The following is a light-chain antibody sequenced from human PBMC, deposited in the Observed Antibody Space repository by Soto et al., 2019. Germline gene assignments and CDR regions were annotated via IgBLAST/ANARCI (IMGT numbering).Light chain of an antibody. J-gene: IGKJ1*01. CDR3: QQTYSSPPGA. CDR1: HSIRNY. Sequence: DVQMTQSPSSLSASLGDRVTITCRSSHSIRNYLNWYQQKPPKAPKVXXYTASSLQSGAPSRFSGSGSATDFTLSIGRLQPEDFATYYCQQTYSSPPGAFGQGTKVDIK. CDR2: TAS. V-gene: IGKV1-39*01.